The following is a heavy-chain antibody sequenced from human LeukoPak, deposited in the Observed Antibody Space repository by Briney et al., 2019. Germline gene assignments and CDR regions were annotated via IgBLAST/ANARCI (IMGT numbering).Heavy chain of an antibody. CDR3: ARIRDGYNSDNIFDI. J-gene: IGHJ3*02. CDR2: IIPIFDTA. Sequence: GSSVKVSCKASGGTFSNFALTWVRQAPGQGLEWMGRIIPIFDTANYAQKFQGRVTITTDEFKSIIYMELSSLRSEDTAVYYCARIRDGYNSDNIFDIWGQGTLVTVSS. D-gene: IGHD5-24*01. V-gene: IGHV1-69*05. CDR1: GGTFSNFA.